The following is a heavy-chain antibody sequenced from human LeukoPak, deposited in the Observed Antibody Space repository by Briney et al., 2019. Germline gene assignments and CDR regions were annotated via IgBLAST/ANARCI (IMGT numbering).Heavy chain of an antibody. J-gene: IGHJ4*02. CDR3: APSGGLRGFYFAL. Sequence: ASVNVSCKVSGDSLSELSMHWVRQAPGKGLEWMGGFNPEDGGIPYEQRFQGRVSMTEDTSTDTAYMELRSLRYEDTAVYFCAPSGGLRGFYFALWGQGVLVTVSS. D-gene: IGHD4-17*01. CDR2: FNPEDGGI. CDR1: GDSLSELS. V-gene: IGHV1-24*01.